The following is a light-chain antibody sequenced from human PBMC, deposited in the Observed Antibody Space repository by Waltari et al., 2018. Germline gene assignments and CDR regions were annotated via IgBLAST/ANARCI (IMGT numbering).Light chain of an antibody. Sequence: QSVLTQPPSASGTPGQRVTISCSGSSSNIGTHVVNWYQQVPGTTPKLLIYRNDQRPSGVPDRFSGSKSGTSASLAISGLRSEDEADYYCAAWDDSLHGRWEFGGGTKVTVL. CDR2: RND. CDR1: SSNIGTHV. J-gene: IGLJ3*02. CDR3: AAWDDSLHGRWE. V-gene: IGLV1-44*01.